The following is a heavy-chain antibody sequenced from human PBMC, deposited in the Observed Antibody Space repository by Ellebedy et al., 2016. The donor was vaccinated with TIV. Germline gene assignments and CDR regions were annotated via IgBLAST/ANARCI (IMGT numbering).Heavy chain of an antibody. CDR2: ISSSSSYI. Sequence: PGGSLRLSCAASGFTFNSYAMSWVRQAPGKGLEWVSSISSSSSYIYYADSVKGRFTISRDNAKNSLYLQMNSLRVDDTAVYYCATSRARVYWGQGTLVTVSS. V-gene: IGHV3-21*01. CDR3: ATSRARVY. J-gene: IGHJ4*02. CDR1: GFTFNSYA.